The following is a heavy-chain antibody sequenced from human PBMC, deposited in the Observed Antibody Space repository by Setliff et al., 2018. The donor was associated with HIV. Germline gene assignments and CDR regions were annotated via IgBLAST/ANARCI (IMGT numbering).Heavy chain of an antibody. Sequence: PGGSLRLSCAASGFSFSDFWMHWVHQVPGKGLAWVSRVYSAGTTTTYADSVKGRFTISRDNGKNTLYLQMNSLRAEDSAVYFCARVGLGGAFDIWGQGTKVTVSS. J-gene: IGHJ3*02. CDR2: VYSAGTTT. D-gene: IGHD1-26*01. CDR1: GFSFSDFW. V-gene: IGHV3-74*01. CDR3: ARVGLGGAFDI.